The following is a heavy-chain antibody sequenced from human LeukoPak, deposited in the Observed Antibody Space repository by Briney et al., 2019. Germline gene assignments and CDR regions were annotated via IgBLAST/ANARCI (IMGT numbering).Heavy chain of an antibody. CDR1: GGSISNYY. CDR3: ASDTAAGTG. D-gene: IGHD6-13*01. CDR2: IYYSGST. J-gene: IGHJ4*02. Sequence: SSETLSLTCTVSGGSISNYYWSWIRQPPGKGLEWIGYIYYSGSTNYNPSLKSRVTISVDTSKNQFSLKLSSVTAADTSVYYCASDTAAGTGWGQGTLVTVSS. V-gene: IGHV4-59*12.